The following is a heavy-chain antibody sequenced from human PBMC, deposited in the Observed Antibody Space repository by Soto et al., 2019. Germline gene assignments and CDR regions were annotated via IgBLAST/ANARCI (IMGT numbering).Heavy chain of an antibody. V-gene: IGHV5-51*01. CDR1: GYSFTSYW. J-gene: IGHJ6*02. CDR3: ARSILTAKGGMDV. CDR2: IYPGDSDT. Sequence: GESLKISCKGSGYSFTSYWIGWVRQMPGKGLEWMGIIYPGDSDTRYSPSFQGQVTISADKSISTAYLQWCSLKASDTAMYYCARSILTAKGGMDVWGQGTTVTVSS. D-gene: IGHD3-9*01.